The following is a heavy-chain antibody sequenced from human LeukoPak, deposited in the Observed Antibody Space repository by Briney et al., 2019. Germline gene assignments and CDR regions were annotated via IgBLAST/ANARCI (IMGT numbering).Heavy chain of an antibody. J-gene: IGHJ4*02. CDR3: ARDSRILSNSLPVGNDY. D-gene: IGHD2-15*01. Sequence: ASVKVSCKASGYTLISYGISWVRQAPGQGLEWMRWISAYNGHTNYAQKLQGRVTMTTDTSTSTAYMELRSLRSDDTAVYYCARDSRILSNSLPVGNDYWGQGTLVTVSS. CDR2: ISAYNGHT. V-gene: IGHV1-18*01. CDR1: GYTLISYG.